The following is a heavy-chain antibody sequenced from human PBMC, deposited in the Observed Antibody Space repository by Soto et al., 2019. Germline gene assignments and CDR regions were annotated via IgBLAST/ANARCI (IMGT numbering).Heavy chain of an antibody. CDR3: ARGGADYGDQYRNWYFDL. CDR2: IIPILGIA. D-gene: IGHD4-17*01. V-gene: IGHV1-69*02. J-gene: IGHJ2*01. CDR1: GGTFSSYT. Sequence: ASVKVSCKASGGTFSSYTISWVRQAPGQGLEWMGRIIPILGIANYAQKFQGRVTITADKSTSTAYMELSSLRSEDTTVYYCARGGADYGDQYRNWYFDLWGRGTLVTVSS.